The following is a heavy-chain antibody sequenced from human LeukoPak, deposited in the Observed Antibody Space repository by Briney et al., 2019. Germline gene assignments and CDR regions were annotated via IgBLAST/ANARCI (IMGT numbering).Heavy chain of an antibody. CDR2: ISGGGGTT. CDR1: GFSFSSYE. J-gene: IGHJ4*02. CDR3: ATTRDDRYFNMIFDH. V-gene: IGHV3-23*01. Sequence: RAGGSLRLSCAASGFSFSSYEMNWLRQAPGKGLEWVSVISGGGGTTNYADSVKDRFTISRDNSKNTLFLLMNSLTDEDTAVYHCATTRDDRYFNMIFDHWGQGTLVTVSS. D-gene: IGHD3-16*01.